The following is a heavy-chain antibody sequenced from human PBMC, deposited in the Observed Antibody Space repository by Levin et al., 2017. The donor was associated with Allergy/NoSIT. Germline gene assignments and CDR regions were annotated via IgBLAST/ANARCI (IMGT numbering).Heavy chain of an antibody. D-gene: IGHD3-22*01. CDR3: ARHAKVMIVIREPLDI. Sequence: ASVKVSCVASDFTFSSYSMNWVRQAPGKGLEWVSSISSGGDYIYYADSVKGRFTISRDNAKNSLYLQMDSLRAEDTAVYYCARHAKVMIVIREPLDIWGQGTMVTVSS. CDR1: DFTFSSYS. J-gene: IGHJ3*02. V-gene: IGHV3-21*01. CDR2: ISSGGDYI.